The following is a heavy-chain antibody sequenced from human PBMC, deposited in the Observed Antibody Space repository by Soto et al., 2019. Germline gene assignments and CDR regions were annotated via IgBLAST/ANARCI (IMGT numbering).Heavy chain of an antibody. CDR3: ATTYYYDSSGPNDAFDI. CDR2: MNPNSGNT. V-gene: IGHV1-8*01. Sequence: GASVKVSCKASGCTFTSYDINWVRQATGQGLEWMGWMNPNSGNTGYAQKFQGRVTMTRNTSISTAYMELSSLRSEDTAVYYCATTYYYDSSGPNDAFDIWGQGTMVTVSS. CDR1: GCTFTSYD. D-gene: IGHD3-22*01. J-gene: IGHJ3*02.